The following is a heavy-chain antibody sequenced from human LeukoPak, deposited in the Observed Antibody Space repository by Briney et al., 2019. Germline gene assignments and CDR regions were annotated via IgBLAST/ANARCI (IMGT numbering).Heavy chain of an antibody. J-gene: IGHJ4*02. CDR3: AIAQSWDELFDS. CDR1: GLSVIGKY. Sequence: GGSLRLSCAASGLSVIGKYMRWVRQPPGGGRGWVSFISIKTDTFYTDSVRGRFTISRDSSKNTLFLQMNSLRDEDSAVYYCAIAQSWDELFDSWGQGTLVTVSS. CDR2: ISIKTDT. V-gene: IGHV3-53*01. D-gene: IGHD1-26*01.